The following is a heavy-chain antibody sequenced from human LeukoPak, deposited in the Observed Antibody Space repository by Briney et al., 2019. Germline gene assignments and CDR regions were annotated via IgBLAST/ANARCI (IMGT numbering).Heavy chain of an antibody. Sequence: SETLSLTCGVYGGSSSGNYWSWIRQPPGKGLEWIGEINHSGSTNYNPSLKSRVTISVDTSKNQFSLKLTSVTAADTAVYYCAREGIRGVPNWFDPWGQGTLVTVSS. CDR1: GGSSSGNY. CDR3: AREGIRGVPNWFDP. J-gene: IGHJ5*02. CDR2: INHSGST. D-gene: IGHD3-10*01. V-gene: IGHV4-34*01.